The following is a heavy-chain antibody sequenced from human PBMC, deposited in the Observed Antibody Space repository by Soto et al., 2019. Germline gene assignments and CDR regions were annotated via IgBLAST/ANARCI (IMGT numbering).Heavy chain of an antibody. Sequence: QVQLQESGPGLVKPSQTLSLTCTVSGGSISSGGYYWIWIRQHPGKGLEWIGYIYYSGITYYNPSLKSLVTISVDTSKNQFSLKLSSVTASDTAVYYCARETAWNKAIDYWGQGTLVTVSS. D-gene: IGHD1-1*01. CDR2: IYYSGIT. CDR3: ARETAWNKAIDY. J-gene: IGHJ4*02. V-gene: IGHV4-31*01. CDR1: GGSISSGGYY.